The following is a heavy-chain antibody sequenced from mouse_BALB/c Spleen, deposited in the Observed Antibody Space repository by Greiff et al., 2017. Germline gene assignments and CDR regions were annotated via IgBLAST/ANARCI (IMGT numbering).Heavy chain of an antibody. CDR1: GYTFTSYY. CDR2: INPSNGGT. Sequence: QVQLQQSGAELVKPGASVKLSCKASGYTFTSYYMYWVKQRPGQGLEWIGEINPSNGGTNFNEKFKSKATLTVDKSSSTAYMQLSSLTSEDSAVYYCTRVQLLRVYFDYWGQGTTLTVSS. J-gene: IGHJ2*01. CDR3: TRVQLLRVYFDY. V-gene: IGHV1S81*02. D-gene: IGHD1-1*01.